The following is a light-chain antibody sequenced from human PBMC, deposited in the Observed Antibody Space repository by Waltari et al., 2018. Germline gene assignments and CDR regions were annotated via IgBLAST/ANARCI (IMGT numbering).Light chain of an antibody. V-gene: IGKV1-9*01. CDR2: AAS. CDR1: QGISSY. J-gene: IGKJ4*01. CDR3: QQVNSYPLT. Sequence: DIQLTQSPSFLSASVGDRVTITCRASQGISSYLAWYQQLPGKAPKLLIYAASTLQGGVPSRFSGSGSGTEFTLTISSLQPEDFATYYCQQVNSYPLTFGGGTRWRS.